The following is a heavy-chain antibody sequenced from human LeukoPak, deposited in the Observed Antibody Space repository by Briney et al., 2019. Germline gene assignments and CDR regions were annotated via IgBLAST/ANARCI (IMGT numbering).Heavy chain of an antibody. V-gene: IGHV1-18*01. Sequence: ASVKLSCKPSGYTFTNYGFTWVRQAPGQGLEWMGWISAYNGNTNYARKVQDRITMTTDTSTSTAYMELRSLGSDDTAVYRCARGLYYDTNGYPALQYWGHGTLVTVSS. CDR3: ARGLYYDTNGYPALQY. CDR1: GYTFTNYG. J-gene: IGHJ4*01. D-gene: IGHD3-22*01. CDR2: ISAYNGNT.